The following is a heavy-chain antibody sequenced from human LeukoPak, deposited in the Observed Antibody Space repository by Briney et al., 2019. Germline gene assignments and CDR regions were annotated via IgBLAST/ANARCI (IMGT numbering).Heavy chain of an antibody. CDR2: ISYDGSNK. CDR3: AKDPGYGDYVGAFDI. V-gene: IGHV3-30*18. CDR1: GFTLSSYG. J-gene: IGHJ3*02. Sequence: GGSLRLSCAASGFTLSSYGMHWVRQAPGKGLEWVAVISYDGSNKYYADSVKGRFTISRDNSKNTLYLQMNSLRAEDTAVYYCAKDPGYGDYVGAFDIWGQGTMVTVSS. D-gene: IGHD4-17*01.